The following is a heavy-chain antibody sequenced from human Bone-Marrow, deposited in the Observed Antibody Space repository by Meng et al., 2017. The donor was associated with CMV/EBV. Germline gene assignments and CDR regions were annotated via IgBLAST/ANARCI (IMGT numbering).Heavy chain of an antibody. CDR2: ISSSGSTI. CDR3: AKDYCTSDRCYMRGFAS. J-gene: IGHJ4*02. V-gene: IGHV3-48*03. Sequence: GESLKISCAASGFTFSSYEMNWVRQAPGKGLEWVSYISSSGSTIYYADSVKGRFTIWRDNSKNTLFLQMNSLGAEDTALYYCAKDYCTSDRCYMRGFASWGQGKLVHVYS. D-gene: IGHD2-2*02. CDR1: GFTFSSYE.